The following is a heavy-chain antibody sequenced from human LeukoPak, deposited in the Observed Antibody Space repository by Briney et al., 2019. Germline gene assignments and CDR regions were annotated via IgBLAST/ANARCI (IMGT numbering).Heavy chain of an antibody. CDR1: GFMFGEYS. D-gene: IGHD1-26*01. Sequence: GGSLRLSCADSGFMFGEYSISWVRQAPGKGLEWVGFIRSKTHGGTAQYAASVKGRFTISRDDSRSSAYLQMNNLKTEDTAVYFCTSPEGGTYYFDYWGQGTLVTVSS. CDR2: IRSKTHGGTA. CDR3: TSPEGGTYYFDY. J-gene: IGHJ4*02. V-gene: IGHV3-49*04.